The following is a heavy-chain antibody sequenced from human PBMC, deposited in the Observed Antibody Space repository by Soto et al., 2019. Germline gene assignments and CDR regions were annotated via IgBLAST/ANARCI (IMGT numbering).Heavy chain of an antibody. V-gene: IGHV5-51*01. CDR1: GYSFISYW. J-gene: IGHJ5*02. Sequence: EVQLVQSGAEVKKPGESPKISCKGSGYSFISYWIGWVRQMPGRGLEWMGIIYPHDSDTRYSPSFQGQVTISDDKSISTAYLKWSSLKASDSAMYYCARLYGSGQWNWFDPWGQGTLVTVSS. D-gene: IGHD3-10*01. CDR3: ARLYGSGQWNWFDP. CDR2: IYPHDSDT.